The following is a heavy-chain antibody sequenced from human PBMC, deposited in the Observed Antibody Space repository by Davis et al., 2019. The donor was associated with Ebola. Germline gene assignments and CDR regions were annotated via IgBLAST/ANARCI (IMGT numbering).Heavy chain of an antibody. V-gene: IGHV3-7*01. CDR3: ARCGGSCYSGYYGMDV. CDR1: GFTFSSYW. Sequence: PGGSLRLSCAASGFTFSSYWMSWVRQAPGKGLEWVANIKQDGSEQYYVDSVKGRFTISRDNAKNSLYLQMNSLRAEDTAVYYCARCGGSCYSGYYGMDVWGQGTTVTVSS. J-gene: IGHJ6*02. D-gene: IGHD2-15*01. CDR2: IKQDGSEQ.